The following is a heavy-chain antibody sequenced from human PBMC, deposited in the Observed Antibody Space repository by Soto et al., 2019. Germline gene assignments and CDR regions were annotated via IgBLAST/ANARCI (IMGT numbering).Heavy chain of an antibody. CDR3: ARGGRKLFDY. V-gene: IGHV4-59*01. Sequence: SETLSLTCTVSGGSISSYYWSWIRQPPGKGLEWIGYFYYSGSTNYNPSLKSRVTISVDTSKNQFSLKLSSVTAADTAVYYCARGGRKLFDYWGQGTLVTVXS. CDR1: GGSISSYY. D-gene: IGHD5-12*01. J-gene: IGHJ4*02. CDR2: FYYSGST.